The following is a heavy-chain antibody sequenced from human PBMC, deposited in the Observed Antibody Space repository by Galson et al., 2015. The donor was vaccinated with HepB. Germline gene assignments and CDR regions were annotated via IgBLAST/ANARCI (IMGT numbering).Heavy chain of an antibody. CDR3: ARVPEDIVVVVAATGGMDV. D-gene: IGHD2-15*01. CDR1: GGSFSGYY. Sequence: ETLSLTCAVYGGSFSGYYWSWIRQPPGKGLEWIGEINHSGSTNYNPSLKSRVTISVDTSKNQFSLKLSSVTAADTAVYYCARVPEDIVVVVAATGGMDVWGQGTTVTVSS. V-gene: IGHV4-34*01. J-gene: IGHJ6*02. CDR2: INHSGST.